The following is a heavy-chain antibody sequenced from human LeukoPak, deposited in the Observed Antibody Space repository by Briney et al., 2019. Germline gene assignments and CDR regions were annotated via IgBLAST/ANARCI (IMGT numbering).Heavy chain of an antibody. CDR1: GDSVSSNSAA. CDR3: ARASPQKNRYSYGFSHYYYYMDV. J-gene: IGHJ6*03. V-gene: IGHV6-1*01. Sequence: SQTLSLTCAISGDSVSSNSAAWNWIRQSPSRGLEWLGRTYYRSKWYNDYAVSVKSRITINPDTSKNQFSLQLNSVTPEDTAVYYCARASPQKNRYSYGFSHYYYYMDVWGKGTTVTVSS. D-gene: IGHD5-18*01. CDR2: TYYRSKWYN.